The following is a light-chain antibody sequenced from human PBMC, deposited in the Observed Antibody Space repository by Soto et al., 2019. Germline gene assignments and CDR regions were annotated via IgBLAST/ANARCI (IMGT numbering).Light chain of an antibody. CDR1: SSDVGGYDY. CDR3: SSYTSSRTDV. CDR2: EVS. Sequence: QSVLTQPASVSGSPGQSITTSCTGTSSDVGGYDYVSWYQHHPGKAPKLTIYEVSNRPSGVSNRFSGSKSGNTASLTISGLQAEDEAEYYCSSYTSSRTDVFGTGTK. V-gene: IGLV2-14*01. J-gene: IGLJ1*01.